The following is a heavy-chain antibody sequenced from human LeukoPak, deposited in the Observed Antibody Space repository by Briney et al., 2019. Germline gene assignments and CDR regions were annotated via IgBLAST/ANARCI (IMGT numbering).Heavy chain of an antibody. CDR1: GFTFDDYT. D-gene: IGHD6-19*01. J-gene: IGHJ4*02. V-gene: IGHV3-43*01. Sequence: GGSLRLSCAASGFTFDDYTMHWVRQAPGKGLEWVSLISWDDGSTYYADSVKGRFTISRDNSKNSLYLQMNSLRTEDTALYYCAKDMNPGIAVAGLFDYWGQGTLVTVSS. CDR2: ISWDDGST. CDR3: AKDMNPGIAVAGLFDY.